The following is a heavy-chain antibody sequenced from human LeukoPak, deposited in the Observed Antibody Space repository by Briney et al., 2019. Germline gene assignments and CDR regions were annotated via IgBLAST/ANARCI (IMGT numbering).Heavy chain of an antibody. V-gene: IGHV1-18*01. Sequence: ASVKVSCKASGYTFTSYGISWVRQAPGQGLEWMGWISAYNGNTNYAQKLQGRVTMTTDTSTSTAYMELRSLRSDDTAVYHCARDYGPTHYYGSGTPLSPDYWGQGTLVTVSS. CDR1: GYTFTSYG. CDR3: ARDYGPTHYYGSGTPLSPDY. D-gene: IGHD3-10*01. J-gene: IGHJ4*02. CDR2: ISAYNGNT.